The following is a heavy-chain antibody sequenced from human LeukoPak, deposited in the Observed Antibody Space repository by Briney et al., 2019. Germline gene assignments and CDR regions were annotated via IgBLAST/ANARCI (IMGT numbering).Heavy chain of an antibody. D-gene: IGHD6-19*01. J-gene: IGHJ5*02. Sequence: GGSLRLSCAASGFTFNNYWMHWVRQAPGKGLVWVSRVNSDGSSTSYADSVKGRFTISRDNAKNTVYLQMKSLRDDDTAVYYCARAQAVAGTGGFDPWGQGTLVTVSS. V-gene: IGHV3-74*01. CDR3: ARAQAVAGTGGFDP. CDR2: VNSDGSST. CDR1: GFTFNNYW.